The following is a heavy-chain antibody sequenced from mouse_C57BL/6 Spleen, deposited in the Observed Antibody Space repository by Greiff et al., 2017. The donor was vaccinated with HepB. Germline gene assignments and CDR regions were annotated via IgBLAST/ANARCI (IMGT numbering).Heavy chain of an antibody. J-gene: IGHJ3*01. V-gene: IGHV5-4*01. D-gene: IGHD2-1*01. CDR3: AREFYGNSFAY. CDR2: ISDGGSYT. Sequence: DVMLVESGGGLVKPGGSLKLSCAASGFTFSSYAMSWVRQTPEKRLEWVATISDGGSYTYYPDNVKGRFTISRDNAKNNLYLQMSHLKSEDTAMYYCAREFYGNSFAYWGQGTLVTVSA. CDR1: GFTFSSYA.